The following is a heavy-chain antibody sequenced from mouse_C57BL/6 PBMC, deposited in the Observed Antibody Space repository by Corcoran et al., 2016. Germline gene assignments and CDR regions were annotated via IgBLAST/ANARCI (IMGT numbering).Heavy chain of an antibody. D-gene: IGHD1-1*01. CDR2: INPNNGGT. CDR3: ARGPTVVPYWYFDV. CDR1: GYTFTDYY. J-gene: IGHJ1*03. V-gene: IGHV1-26*01. Sequence: EVQLQQSGPELVKPGASVKISCKASGYTFTDYYMNWVNQSHGKSLEWIGDINPNNGGTSYNQKFKGKATLTVDKSSSTAYMELRSLTSEDSAVYYCARGPTVVPYWYFDVWGTGTTVTVSS.